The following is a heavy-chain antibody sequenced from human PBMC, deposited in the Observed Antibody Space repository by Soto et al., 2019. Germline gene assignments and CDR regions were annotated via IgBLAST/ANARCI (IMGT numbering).Heavy chain of an antibody. CDR3: ARAAPPRYYYYGMDV. V-gene: IGHV4-59*01. CDR2: MYYSGNT. CDR1: GGSISGYY. J-gene: IGHJ6*01. Sequence: SETLSLTCTVSGGSISGYYWSWIRQPPGKGLEWIGYMYYSGNTNYNPSLKSRVTLSVDTSKNQFSLKLSSVTVADTAVYYCARAAPPRYYYYGMDVWGQGTTVTVS.